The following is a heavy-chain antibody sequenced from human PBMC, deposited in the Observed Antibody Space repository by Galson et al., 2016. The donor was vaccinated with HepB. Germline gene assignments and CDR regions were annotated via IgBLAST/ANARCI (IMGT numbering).Heavy chain of an antibody. CDR2: INAGNGNT. V-gene: IGHV1-3*01. D-gene: IGHD3-3*01. J-gene: IGHJ6*02. CDR1: GYTFTSYA. CDR3: ARDQLDGGPVQFPQNLEWLLGIAGGMDV. Sequence: SVKVSCKASGYTFTSYAMHWVRQAPGQRLEWMGLINAGNGNTKYSQKFQGRVTITRDTSATTAYMELSSLRSEDTAVYYCARDQLDGGPVQFPQNLEWLLGIAGGMDVWGQGTTVTVSS.